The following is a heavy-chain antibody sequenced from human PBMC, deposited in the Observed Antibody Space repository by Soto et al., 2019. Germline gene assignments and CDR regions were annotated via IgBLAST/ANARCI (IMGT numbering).Heavy chain of an antibody. J-gene: IGHJ6*02. D-gene: IGHD6-19*01. CDR2: IYPGDSDT. V-gene: IGHV5-51*01. Sequence: GESLKISCKGSGYSFTTYWIGWVRQMPGKGLEGMGIIYPGDSDTRYSPSFQGQVTISADKSISTAYLQWSSLKASDTAMYYCARPREAGKNYYGVDVWGQGTTVTVSS. CDR3: ARPREAGKNYYGVDV. CDR1: GYSFTTYW.